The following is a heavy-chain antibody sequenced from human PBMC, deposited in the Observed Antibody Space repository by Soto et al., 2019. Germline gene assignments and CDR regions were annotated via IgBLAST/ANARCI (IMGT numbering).Heavy chain of an antibody. J-gene: IGHJ6*02. CDR2: ISYDGSNK. V-gene: IGHV3-30-3*01. D-gene: IGHD3-22*01. CDR1: GFTFSSYA. CDR3: ARGDSSKYYYYGMDV. Sequence: PGGSLRLSCAASGFTFSSYAMHWVRQAPGKGLEWVAVISYDGSNKYYADSVKGRFTISRDNSKNTLYLQMNSLRAEDTAVYYCARGDSSKYYYYGMDVWGQGTTVTVSS.